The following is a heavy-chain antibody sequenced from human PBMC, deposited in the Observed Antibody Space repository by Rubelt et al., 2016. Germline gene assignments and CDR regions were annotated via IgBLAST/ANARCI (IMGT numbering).Heavy chain of an antibody. J-gene: IGHJ6*02. CDR3: ARSSDPYYYGMDV. D-gene: IGHD3-10*01. V-gene: IGHV4-34*01. Sequence: WGAGLLKPSETLSLTCAVYGGSFSGYYWSWIRQPPGKGLEWIGEINHSGSTNYNPSLKSRVTISVDTSKNQFSLKVSSVTAADTAVYYCARSSDPYYYGMDVWGQGTTVTASS. CDR1: GGSFSGYY. CDR2: INHSGST.